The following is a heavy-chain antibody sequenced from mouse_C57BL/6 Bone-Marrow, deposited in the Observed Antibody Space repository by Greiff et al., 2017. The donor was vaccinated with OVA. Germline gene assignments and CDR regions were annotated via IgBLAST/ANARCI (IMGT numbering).Heavy chain of an antibody. Sequence: VQLQQPGAELVKPGASVKLSCKASGYTFTSYWMHWVKQRPGRGLEWIGRIDPNSGGTKYNEKFKSKVTLTVDKPSSTAYMQLSSLTSEDSAVYYCARSPFITTVVRYAMDYWGQGTSVTVSS. D-gene: IGHD1-1*01. J-gene: IGHJ4*01. CDR1: GYTFTSYW. V-gene: IGHV1-72*01. CDR2: IDPNSGGT. CDR3: ARSPFITTVVRYAMDY.